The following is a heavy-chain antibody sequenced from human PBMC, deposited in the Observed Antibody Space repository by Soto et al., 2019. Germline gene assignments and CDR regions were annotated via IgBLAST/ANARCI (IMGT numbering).Heavy chain of an antibody. CDR2: IYYSGST. CDR3: ARATYYYDSSGYYQLKYYFDS. J-gene: IGHJ4*02. V-gene: IGHV4-59*01. CDR1: GGSISSYY. Sequence: KTXETLSLTCTVAGGSISSYYWSWIRQPPGKGLDWIGYIYYSGSTNYNPSLKSRVTISVDTSKNQFSLKLSSVTAADTAVYYCARATYYYDSSGYYQLKYYFDSWGQGTLVTVSS. D-gene: IGHD3-22*01.